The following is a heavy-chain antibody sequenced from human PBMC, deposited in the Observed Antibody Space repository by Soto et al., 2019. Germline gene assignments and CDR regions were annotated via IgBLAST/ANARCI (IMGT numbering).Heavy chain of an antibody. Sequence: PGESLKISCTASGFTFGDYAMSWFRQAPGKGLEWVGFIRSKAYGGTTEYAASVKGRFTISRDDSKSIAYLQMNSLKTEDTAVYYCTRAGTPCCSSTSCPAPYWGQGTLVTVSS. D-gene: IGHD2-2*01. CDR3: TRAGTPCCSSTSCPAPY. CDR1: GFTFGDYA. V-gene: IGHV3-49*03. J-gene: IGHJ4*02. CDR2: IRSKAYGGTT.